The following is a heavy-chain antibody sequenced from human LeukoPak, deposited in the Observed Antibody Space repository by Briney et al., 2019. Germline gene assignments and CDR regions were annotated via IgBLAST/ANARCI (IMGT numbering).Heavy chain of an antibody. Sequence: SETLSLTCTVSGGSISSHYWSWIRQPPGKGLEWIGYIYYSGSTDYNPSLRSRVTISVDTSKSQFSLKLSSVTAADTAVYYCASGRGLYSFYAFDIWGQGTMVTVSS. CDR2: IYYSGST. CDR1: GGSISSHY. V-gene: IGHV4-59*11. D-gene: IGHD5-18*01. CDR3: ASGRGLYSFYAFDI. J-gene: IGHJ3*02.